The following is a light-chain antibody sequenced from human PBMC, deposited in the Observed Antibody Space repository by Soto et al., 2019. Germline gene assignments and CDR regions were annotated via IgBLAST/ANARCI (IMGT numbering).Light chain of an antibody. Sequence: DVVMTQSPLSLPVTLGQPASISCTSSQRLVHTDGNTYLSWFQQRPGQSPRRVIYKVSDWDSGVPHRFRGSGSGTYLTLKISRVEAEDFGVYYCMQATHWPWTFGQGTKVEIK. CDR1: QRLVHTDGNTY. J-gene: IGKJ1*01. CDR2: KVS. V-gene: IGKV2-30*02. CDR3: MQATHWPWT.